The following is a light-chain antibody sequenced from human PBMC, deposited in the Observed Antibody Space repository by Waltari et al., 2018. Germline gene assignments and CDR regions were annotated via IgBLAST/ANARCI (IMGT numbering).Light chain of an antibody. CDR2: KVS. Sequence: DVVMTQSPLSLPVTLGQPASISCKSSQSLVHSDGNTYLAWFQQSPGQSPMRLIYKVSNRESGVPDRFSASGSGTDFTLKISRVEAEDVGVYYCMQGTHWPLTFGGGTKVEIK. V-gene: IGKV2-30*02. CDR1: QSLVHSDGNTY. CDR3: MQGTHWPLT. J-gene: IGKJ4*01.